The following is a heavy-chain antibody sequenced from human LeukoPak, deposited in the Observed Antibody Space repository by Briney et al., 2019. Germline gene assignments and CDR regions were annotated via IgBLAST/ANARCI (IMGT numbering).Heavy chain of an antibody. Sequence: SETLSLTCAVYGGSFSGYYWSWIRQPPGKGLEWIGEINHSGSTYYNPSLKSRVIISVDSSKNQFSLKLTSVTAADTAVYYCATLGEYYDSSGYYYNWGQGTLVTVSS. CDR2: INHSGST. CDR3: ATLGEYYDSSGYYYN. J-gene: IGHJ4*02. CDR1: GGSFSGYY. D-gene: IGHD3-22*01. V-gene: IGHV4-34*01.